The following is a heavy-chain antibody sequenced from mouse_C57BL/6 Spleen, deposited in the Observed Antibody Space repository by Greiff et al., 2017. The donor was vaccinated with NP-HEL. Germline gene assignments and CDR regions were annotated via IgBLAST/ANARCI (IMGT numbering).Heavy chain of an antibody. Sequence: EVQLQQSGPELVKPGASVKISCKASGYTFTDYYMNWVKQSHGKSLEWIGDINPNNGGTSYNQKFKGKATLTVDKSSSTAYMELRSLTSEDSAVYYCARGEDYDVQFAYWGQGTLVTVSA. CDR2: INPNNGGT. J-gene: IGHJ3*01. V-gene: IGHV1-26*01. D-gene: IGHD2-4*01. CDR1: GYTFTDYY. CDR3: ARGEDYDVQFAY.